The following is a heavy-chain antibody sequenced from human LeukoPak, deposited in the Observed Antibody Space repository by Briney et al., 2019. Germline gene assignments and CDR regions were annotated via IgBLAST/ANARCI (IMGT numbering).Heavy chain of an antibody. CDR2: IYYSGGT. CDR3: AREDILTSIDY. Sequence: SETLSLTCAVSGGSITSFNCYWGWIRQPPGKGLEWVGSIYYSGGTYYTYYTPSLKSRVSISLDTSKNQFSLKLSSVTAADTAIYYCAREDILTSIDYWGQGTLVTVSS. V-gene: IGHV4-39*07. D-gene: IGHD3-9*01. J-gene: IGHJ4*02. CDR1: GGSITSFNCY.